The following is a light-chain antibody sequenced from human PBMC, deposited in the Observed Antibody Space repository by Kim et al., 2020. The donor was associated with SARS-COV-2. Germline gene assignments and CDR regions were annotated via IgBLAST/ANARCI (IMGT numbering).Light chain of an antibody. Sequence: QRVPISCSGSSSNIGNNAVNWYQQLPGKAPKLLIYYDDLLPSGVSDRFSGSKSGTSASLAISGLQSEDEADYYCAAWDDSLNGRVFGGGTQLTVL. CDR2: YDD. V-gene: IGLV1-36*01. CDR3: AAWDDSLNGRV. J-gene: IGLJ3*02. CDR1: SSNIGNNA.